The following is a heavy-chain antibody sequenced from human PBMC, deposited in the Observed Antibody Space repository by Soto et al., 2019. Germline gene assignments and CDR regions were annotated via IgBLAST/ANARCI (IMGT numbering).Heavy chain of an antibody. J-gene: IGHJ4*02. D-gene: IGHD3-10*01. CDR2: IYYSGSA. CDR3: ARRPLVRGIIPYYFDS. CDR1: GGSINNSSFY. V-gene: IGHV4-39*01. Sequence: QLQLQESGPGLVKPSETLSLTCTVSGGSINNSSFYWGWVRQPPGKRLEWIGSIYYSGSAYYNPSLKSRLTISADTSKNQFSLNLSSVTAADTAVYFCARRPLVRGIIPYYFDSWGQGTLVTVSS.